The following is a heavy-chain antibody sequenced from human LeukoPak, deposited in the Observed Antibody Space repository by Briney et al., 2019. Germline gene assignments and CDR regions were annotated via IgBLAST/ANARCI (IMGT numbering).Heavy chain of an antibody. CDR3: ARAAAGTRDYYFDY. CDR1: GLTFDESA. V-gene: IGHV3-20*01. J-gene: IGHJ4*02. D-gene: IGHD1-14*01. Sequence: PGGSLTLSCAASGLTFDESAMSWVRQAPGKGLEWVSGINWNGGSTGYADTVKGRFTISRDNAKNSLYLQMNRLRAEDTAFYHCARAAAGTRDYYFDYWGQGTLVTVSS. CDR2: INWNGGST.